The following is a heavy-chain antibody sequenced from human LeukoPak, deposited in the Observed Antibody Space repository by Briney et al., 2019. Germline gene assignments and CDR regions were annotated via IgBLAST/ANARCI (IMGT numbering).Heavy chain of an antibody. CDR3: ARAYGDYANWGYYFDY. D-gene: IGHD4-17*01. Sequence: SETLSLTCAVYGGSFSGYYWSWIRQPPGKGLEWIGEINHSGSTNYNPSLKSRVTISVDTSKNQFSLKLSSVTAADTAVYYCARAYGDYANWGYYFDYWGQGTLVTVSS. CDR1: GGSFSGYY. V-gene: IGHV4-34*01. CDR2: INHSGST. J-gene: IGHJ4*02.